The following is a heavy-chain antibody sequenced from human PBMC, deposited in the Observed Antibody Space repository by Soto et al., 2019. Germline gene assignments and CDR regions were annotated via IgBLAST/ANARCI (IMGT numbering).Heavy chain of an antibody. V-gene: IGHV4-59*08. J-gene: IGHJ4*02. Sequence: SETLSLTCTVSGGSIGTYYWSWIRQPPGKGLEWIGYIYYRGNTDYNPSLKSRVTISLDTPKNQFSLKLSSVTAADTAVYYCARHPGYYDILTGYTTYYFDYWGQGLLVTVS. CDR3: ARHPGYYDILTGYTTYYFDY. D-gene: IGHD3-9*01. CDR1: GGSIGTYY. CDR2: IYYRGNT.